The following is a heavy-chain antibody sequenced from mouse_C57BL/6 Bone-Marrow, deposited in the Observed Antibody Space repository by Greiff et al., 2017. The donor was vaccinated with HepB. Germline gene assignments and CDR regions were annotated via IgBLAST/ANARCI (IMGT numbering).Heavy chain of an antibody. CDR3: ASCGRRDWYFDV. J-gene: IGHJ1*03. Sequence: EVQLQQSVAELVRPGASVKLSCTASGFNFKNTYMPWVKQRPEQGLEWIGRIDPANGNTKYAPKFQGKATITADTSSNTAYLQLSSLTSEDTAIYEGASCGRRDWYFDVWGTGTTVTVSS. V-gene: IGHV14-3*01. CDR2: IDPANGNT. CDR1: GFNFKNTY.